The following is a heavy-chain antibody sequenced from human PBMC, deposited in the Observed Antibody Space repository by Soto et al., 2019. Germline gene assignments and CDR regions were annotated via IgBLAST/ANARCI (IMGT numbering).Heavy chain of an antibody. V-gene: IGHV4-59*08. CDR3: VRPAVAPTGYYYMDV. CDR1: GGSISSYY. Sequence: QVQLQESGPGLVKPSETLSLTCTVSGGSISSYYWSWIRQPPGKGLEWIGYIYYSGSTNYNPSLKSRVTISVDTSKNQFSLKLSSVTAADTAVYYCVRPAVAPTGYYYMDVWGKGTTVTVSS. D-gene: IGHD6-19*01. J-gene: IGHJ6*03. CDR2: IYYSGST.